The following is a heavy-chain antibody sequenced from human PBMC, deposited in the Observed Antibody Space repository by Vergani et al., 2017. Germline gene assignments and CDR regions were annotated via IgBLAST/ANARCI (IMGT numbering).Heavy chain of an antibody. J-gene: IGHJ6*02. CDR3: ARDFGYDDSSGYYYALGGMDV. CDR2: IYYSGST. D-gene: IGHD3-22*01. Sequence: QVQLQESGPGLVKPSETLSLPCTVSGGSISSYYWSWIRQPPGKGLEWIGYIYYSGSTNYNPSLKSRVTISVDTSKNQFSLKLSSVTAADTAVYYCARDFGYDDSSGYYYALGGMDVWGQGTTVTVSS. V-gene: IGHV4-59*01. CDR1: GGSISSYY.